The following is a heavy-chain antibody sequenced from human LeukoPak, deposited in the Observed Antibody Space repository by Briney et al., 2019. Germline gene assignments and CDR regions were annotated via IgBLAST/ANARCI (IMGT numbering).Heavy chain of an antibody. CDR2: IKQDGSEK. D-gene: IGHD3-9*01. CDR1: GFSFRSYW. Sequence: GGSLRHSGAATGFSFRSYWMNWVRQTPGKGLEWLAIIKQDGSEKHYKGSVEGRFTISRDNAKNSLHLQMNTLRAEDTAVYYCAGGSGYLITSWGQGTLVTVSS. J-gene: IGHJ5*02. CDR3: AGGSGYLITS. V-gene: IGHV3-7*01.